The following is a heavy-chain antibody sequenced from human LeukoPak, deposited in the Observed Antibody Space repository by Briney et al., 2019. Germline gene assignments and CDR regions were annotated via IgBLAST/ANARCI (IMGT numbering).Heavy chain of an antibody. V-gene: IGHV1-24*01. CDR1: GYTLTELS. CDR2: FDPEDGET. D-gene: IGHD3-3*01. CDR3: ATLGSYYDFWSGYYRGSRDY. Sequence: ASVKVSCKVSGYTLTELSMHWVRQAPGKGLEWMGGFDPEDGETIYAQKFQGRVTMTEDTSTDTAYMELSSLRSEDTAVYYCATLGSYYDFWSGYYRGSRDYWGQGTLVTVSS. J-gene: IGHJ4*02.